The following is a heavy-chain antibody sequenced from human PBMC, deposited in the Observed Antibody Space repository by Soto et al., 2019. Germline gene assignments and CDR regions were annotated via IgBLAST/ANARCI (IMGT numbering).Heavy chain of an antibody. J-gene: IGHJ6*03. Sequence: QVQLVESGGGVVQPGTSLRLSCVATGFSFSDYGMHWVRQAPGKGLEWVALIWYDGSEKKYADSVKGRFTISRDNSKYTLYLQMTSLRSEDTAVYYCARTHDYYYYMDVWGKGTTVTVSS. V-gene: IGHV3-33*01. CDR2: IWYDGSEK. CDR3: ARTHDYYYYMDV. CDR1: GFSFSDYG.